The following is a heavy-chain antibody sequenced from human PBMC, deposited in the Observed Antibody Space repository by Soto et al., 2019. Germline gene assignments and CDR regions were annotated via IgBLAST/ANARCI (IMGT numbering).Heavy chain of an antibody. CDR3: ARVWEGAPTCPAQFDY. V-gene: IGHV3-21*01. CDR2: ISSSSSYI. J-gene: IGHJ4*02. D-gene: IGHD1-26*01. CDR1: GFTFSSYS. Sequence: EVQLVESGGGLVKPGWSLRLSCAASGFTFSSYSMNWVRQAPGKGLEWVSSISSSSSYIYYADSVKGRFTISRDNAKNSLYLQMNSLIDEDTAVYYCARVWEGAPTCPAQFDYWGQGTLVTVSS.